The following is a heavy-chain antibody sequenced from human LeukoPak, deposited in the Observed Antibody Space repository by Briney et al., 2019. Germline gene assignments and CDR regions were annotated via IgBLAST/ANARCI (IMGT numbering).Heavy chain of an antibody. V-gene: IGHV4-31*03. D-gene: IGHD2-2*01. CDR2: IWNSGIS. CDR1: AGSINSGGHF. J-gene: IGHJ4*02. Sequence: SETLSLTCTVSAGSINSGGHFWTWIRQLPGGGLEWIGYIWNSGISYYNPSLQSRVIISADTSKSQFSLKLSSVTVADTAVYYCARYYCSSSNCPGVDFWGQGTLVTVSS. CDR3: ARYYCSSSNCPGVDF.